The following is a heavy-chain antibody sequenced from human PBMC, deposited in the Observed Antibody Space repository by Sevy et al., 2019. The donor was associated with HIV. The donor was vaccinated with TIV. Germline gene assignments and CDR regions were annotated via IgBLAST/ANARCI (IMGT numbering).Heavy chain of an antibody. CDR3: AKDDYCSSTSCYLSSSWYVGY. Sequence: GGSLRLSCAASGFTFSSYGMHWVRQAPGKGLEWVAFIRYDGSNKYYADSMKGRFTISRDNSKNTLYLQMNSLRAEDTAVYYCAKDDYCSSTSCYLSSSWYVGYWGQGTLVTVSS. CDR2: IRYDGSNK. V-gene: IGHV3-30*02. D-gene: IGHD2-2*01. CDR1: GFTFSSYG. J-gene: IGHJ4*02.